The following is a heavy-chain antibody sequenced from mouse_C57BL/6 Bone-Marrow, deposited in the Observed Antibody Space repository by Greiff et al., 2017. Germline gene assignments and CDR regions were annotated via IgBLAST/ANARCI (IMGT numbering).Heavy chain of an antibody. CDR2: INPGSGGT. CDR1: GYAFTNYL. CDR3: ARLTTVVAFDY. J-gene: IGHJ2*01. D-gene: IGHD1-1*01. Sequence: QVQLQQSGAELVRPGTSVKVSCKASGYAFTNYLLEWVKQRPGQGLEWIGVINPGSGGTNYNEKFKGKATLTADKSSSTAYMQLSSLTSEDSAVYFCARLTTVVAFDYWGQGTTLTVSS. V-gene: IGHV1-54*01.